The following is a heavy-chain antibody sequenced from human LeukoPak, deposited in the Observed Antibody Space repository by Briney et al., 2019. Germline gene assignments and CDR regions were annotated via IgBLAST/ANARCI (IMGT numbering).Heavy chain of an antibody. CDR1: GGSISNYH. CDR3: AREAATRFYMDV. V-gene: IGHV4-59*01. D-gene: IGHD1-1*01. CDR2: IDYSGST. Sequence: SETLSLTCTVSGGSISNYHWSWIRQPPGKGLEWIGYIDYSGSTDYNPSLKSRVTMSVDTSKNQFSLKLSSVTAADTAVYYCAREAATRFYMDVWGKGTTVTVSS. J-gene: IGHJ6*03.